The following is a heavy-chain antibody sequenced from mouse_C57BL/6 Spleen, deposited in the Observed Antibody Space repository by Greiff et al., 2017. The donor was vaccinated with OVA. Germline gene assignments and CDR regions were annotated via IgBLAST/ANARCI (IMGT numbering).Heavy chain of an antibody. Sequence: EVQGVESGGGLVQPGGSLKLSCAASGFTFSDYYMYWVRQTPEKRLEWVAYISNGGGSTYYPDTVKGRFTISRDNAKNTLYLQMSRLKSEDTAMYYCARGENYKRGYFDYWGQGTTLTVSS. D-gene: IGHD2-12*01. V-gene: IGHV5-12*01. CDR2: ISNGGGST. J-gene: IGHJ2*01. CDR3: ARGENYKRGYFDY. CDR1: GFTFSDYY.